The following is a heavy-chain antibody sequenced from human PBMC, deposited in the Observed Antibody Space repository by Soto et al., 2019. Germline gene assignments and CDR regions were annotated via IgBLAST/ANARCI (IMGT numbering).Heavy chain of an antibody. CDR1: GYSFTSYW. CDR2: IYPGDSDT. D-gene: IGHD2-2*01. J-gene: IGHJ4*02. Sequence: PGESVKISCKGSGYSFTSYWIGWVRQMPGKGLEWMGIIYPGDSDTRYSPSFQGPVTISADKSISTAYLQWSSLKASDTAMYYFATLPVSTTRVPDYFDYWGQGTLVTVSS. V-gene: IGHV5-51*01. CDR3: ATLPVSTTRVPDYFDY.